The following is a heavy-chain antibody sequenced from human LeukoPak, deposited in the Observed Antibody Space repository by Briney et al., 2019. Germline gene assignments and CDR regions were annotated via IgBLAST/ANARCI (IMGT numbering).Heavy chain of an antibody. D-gene: IGHD3-9*01. V-gene: IGHV1-2*02. CDR2: INPNSRGT. J-gene: IGHJ4*02. CDR3: ARGGDILTGYYRIYYFDY. CDR1: GYTFIGYY. Sequence: GASVKVSCKASGYTFIGYYMHWVRQAPGQGLEWMGWINPNSRGTNYAQNFQGRVTMTRDTSITTAYMELSRLRSDDTAVYYCARGGDILTGYYRIYYFDYWGQGTLVTVSS.